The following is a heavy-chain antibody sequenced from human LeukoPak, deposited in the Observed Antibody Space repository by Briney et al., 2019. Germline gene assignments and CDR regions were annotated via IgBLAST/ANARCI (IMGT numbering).Heavy chain of an antibody. D-gene: IGHD2-2*01. Sequence: PSETLSLTCTVSGGSISSYYWSWIRQPPGKGLEWIGYIYYSGSTNYNPSLKSRVTMSVDTSKNQFSLKLSSVTAADTAVYYCARHAGDIVVVPAVNFDYWGQGTLVTVSS. J-gene: IGHJ4*02. CDR3: ARHAGDIVVVPAVNFDY. CDR1: GGSISSYY. V-gene: IGHV4-59*08. CDR2: IYYSGST.